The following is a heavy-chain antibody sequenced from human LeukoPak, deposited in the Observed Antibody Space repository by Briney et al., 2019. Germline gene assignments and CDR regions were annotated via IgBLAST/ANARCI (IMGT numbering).Heavy chain of an antibody. CDR2: IYPGDSDT. CDR1: GYSFTSYW. V-gene: IGHV5-51*01. Sequence: GESLKISCKGSGYSFTSYWIGWVRQMPGKGLEWMGIIYPGDSDTRYSPSFQGQVTISADKSISTAYLQWSSLKASDTAMYYCARVAARLGRYYYYMDVWGKGTTVTVSS. CDR3: ARVAARLGRYYYYMDV. D-gene: IGHD6-6*01. J-gene: IGHJ6*03.